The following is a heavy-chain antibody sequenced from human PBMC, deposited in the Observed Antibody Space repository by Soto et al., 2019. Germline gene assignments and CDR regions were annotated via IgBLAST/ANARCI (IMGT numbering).Heavy chain of an antibody. Sequence: PGGSLRLSCAASGFTFTDYYMSWIRQAPGKGLECLSYISPSGSDIAYADSVRGRFTISRDNARNSLYLQMNSLRGDVTAVYYCARTARLFDYWGQGTLVTVSS. CDR2: ISPSGSDI. V-gene: IGHV3-11*01. D-gene: IGHD6-6*01. CDR3: ARTARLFDY. J-gene: IGHJ4*02. CDR1: GFTFTDYY.